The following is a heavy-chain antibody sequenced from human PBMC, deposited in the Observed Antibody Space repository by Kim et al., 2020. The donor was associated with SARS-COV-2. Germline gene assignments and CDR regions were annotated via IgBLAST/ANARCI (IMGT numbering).Heavy chain of an antibody. CDR2: IDPSDSYT. Sequence: GESLKISCKGSGYSFTSYWISWVRQMPGKGLEWMGRIDPSDSYTNYSPSFQGHVTISADKSISTAYLQWSSLKASDTAMYYCASLWFGELHYYYGMDVWGQGTTVTVSS. J-gene: IGHJ6*02. CDR1: GYSFTSYW. V-gene: IGHV5-10-1*01. CDR3: ASLWFGELHYYYGMDV. D-gene: IGHD3-10*01.